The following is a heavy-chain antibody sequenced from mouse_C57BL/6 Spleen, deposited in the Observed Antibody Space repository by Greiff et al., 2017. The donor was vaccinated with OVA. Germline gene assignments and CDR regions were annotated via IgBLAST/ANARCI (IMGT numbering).Heavy chain of an antibody. CDR2: IDPEDGDT. J-gene: IGHJ1*03. CDR3: ARIYSPIYWYFDV. CDR1: GFNIKDYY. Sequence: VQLKQPGAELVKPGASVKLSCTASGFNIKDYYMHWVKQRTEQGLEWIGRIDPEDGDTKYAPKFQGKATITADTSSNTAYLQLSSLTSEDTAVYYCARIYSPIYWYFDVWGKGTTVTVSS. V-gene: IGHV14-2*01. D-gene: IGHD2-12*01.